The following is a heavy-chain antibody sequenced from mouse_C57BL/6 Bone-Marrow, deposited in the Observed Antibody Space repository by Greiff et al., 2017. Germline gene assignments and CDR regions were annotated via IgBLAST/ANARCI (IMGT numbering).Heavy chain of an antibody. CDR2: INYDGSST. CDR1: GFTFSDYY. D-gene: IGHD1-1*01. CDR3: ARVRLRRGYAMDY. J-gene: IGHJ4*01. Sequence: EVQRVESEGGLVQPGSSMKLSCTASGFTFSDYYMAWVRQVPEKGLEWVANINYDGSSTYYLDSLKSRFIISRDNAKNILYLQMSSLKSEDTATYYCARVRLRRGYAMDYWGQGTSVTVSS. V-gene: IGHV5-16*01.